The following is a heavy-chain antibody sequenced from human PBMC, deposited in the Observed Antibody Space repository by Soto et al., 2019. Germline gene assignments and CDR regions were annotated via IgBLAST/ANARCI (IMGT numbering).Heavy chain of an antibody. V-gene: IGHV3-11*01. Sequence: GSLRLSCAASGFTFSDYYMIWIRQAPGKGLEWVSYISSSGTTIYHADSVKGRFTISRDNAKNSLFLQMNSLRAEDTAVYYCARGKSIFYGMDVWGQGTTVTVSS. CDR1: GFTFSDYY. J-gene: IGHJ6*02. D-gene: IGHD2-15*01. CDR2: ISSSGTTI. CDR3: ARGKSIFYGMDV.